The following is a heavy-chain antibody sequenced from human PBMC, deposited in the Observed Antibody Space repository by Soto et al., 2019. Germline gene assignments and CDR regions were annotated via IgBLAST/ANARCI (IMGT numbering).Heavy chain of an antibody. Sequence: SETLSLTCTVSGGSISSALNYWSWIRQPPGKGLEWVGYIYYTGTTHYNPSLKSRVIISLDTSKNQFSLMLSSVTAADTAVYYCARYIKFENDWVYYYYGVDVLGQGTTVTVSS. CDR3: ARYIKFENDWVYYYYGVDV. CDR1: GGSISSALNY. J-gene: IGHJ6*02. CDR2: IYYTGTT. V-gene: IGHV4-30-4*08. D-gene: IGHD1-1*01.